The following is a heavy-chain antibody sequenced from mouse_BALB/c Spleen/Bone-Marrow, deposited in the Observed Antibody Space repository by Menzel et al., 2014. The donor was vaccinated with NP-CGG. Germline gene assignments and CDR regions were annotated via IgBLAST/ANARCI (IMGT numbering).Heavy chain of an antibody. CDR3: VRGNYGNYVDYFDF. J-gene: IGHJ2*01. Sequence: EVQVAESGGGLVQPGGSLKLSCAASGFTFSSYGMSWVRQTPDKRLELVATINSNGGSTYYPDSVKGRFTISRDTAKNTLYLQMSSLKSEETAMYYCVRGNYGNYVDYFDFWGQGTTLTVSS. CDR2: INSNGGST. CDR1: GFTFSSYG. D-gene: IGHD2-1*01. V-gene: IGHV5-6-3*01.